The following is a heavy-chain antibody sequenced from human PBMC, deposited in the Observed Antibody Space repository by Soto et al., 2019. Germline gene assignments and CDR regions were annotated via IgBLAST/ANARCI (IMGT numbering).Heavy chain of an antibody. D-gene: IGHD4-17*01. CDR3: ARARLRAVYAFDV. Sequence: SETLSLTCTLSGVSITSGASYWSWVRKHPGKGLEWSGYIYYNGNTYFSPYLKSRLTISIETSKNQFSLKLGSVTAADTAMYYCARARLRAVYAFDVWGQGTMVTVS. CDR2: IYYNGNT. J-gene: IGHJ3*01. CDR1: GVSITSGASY. V-gene: IGHV4-31*03.